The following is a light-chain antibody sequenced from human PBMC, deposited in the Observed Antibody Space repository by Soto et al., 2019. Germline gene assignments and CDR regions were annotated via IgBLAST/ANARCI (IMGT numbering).Light chain of an antibody. J-gene: IGKJ2*01. Sequence: EIVMTQSPATLSVSPGERATLSCRASQSVSSNLAWYQQKPGQAPRLLIYGASTRATGIPARFSGSGSGTEFTLTSSSLQCEDFAVYYCQQYNSWAPYTFGQGTKLEIK. CDR1: QSVSSN. V-gene: IGKV3-15*01. CDR2: GAS. CDR3: QQYNSWAPYT.